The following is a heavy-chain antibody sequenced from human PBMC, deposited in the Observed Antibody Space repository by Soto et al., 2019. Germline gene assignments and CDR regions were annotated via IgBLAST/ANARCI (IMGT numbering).Heavy chain of an antibody. V-gene: IGHV3-30*14. CDR3: ARVTPGNNLYYFSGLDF. Sequence: PGGSLRLSCVASGFTFDTYGIHWVRQAPGKGLQWVALISYEGSNTYYADSVRGRFTISRENSKNTLYLQMNTLRPEDTGVYYCARVTPGNNLYYFSGLDFWGQGTSVTVS. D-gene: IGHD1-1*01. CDR1: GFTFDTYG. J-gene: IGHJ6*02. CDR2: ISYEGSNT.